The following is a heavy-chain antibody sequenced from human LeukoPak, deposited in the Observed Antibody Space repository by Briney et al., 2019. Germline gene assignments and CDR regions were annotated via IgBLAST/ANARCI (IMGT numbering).Heavy chain of an antibody. CDR3: ATGSPYGSGSYYNGFDY. D-gene: IGHD3-10*01. CDR1: GYTFTSYG. CDR2: ISAYSGNT. Sequence: ASVKVSCKASGYTFTSYGISWVRQAPGQGLEWMGWISAYSGNTNYAQKLQGRVTMTTDTSTSTAYMELRSLRSDDTAVYYCATGSPYGSGSYYNGFDYWGQGTLVTVSS. V-gene: IGHV1-18*01. J-gene: IGHJ4*02.